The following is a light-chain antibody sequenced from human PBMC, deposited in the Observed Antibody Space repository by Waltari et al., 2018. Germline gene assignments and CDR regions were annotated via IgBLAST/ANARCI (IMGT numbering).Light chain of an antibody. CDR2: DGS. CDR3: NLYAGSSTLGV. CDR1: STTVGGYDS. Sequence: QSALTQPPSVSGSPGQSVTISCTGISTTVGGYDSVACYQQSPGTAPKLMISDGSNRPSGVPDRFSGSKSGNTASLTISGLQAEDEADYYCNLYAGSSTLGVFGGGTKLTVL. V-gene: IGLV2-18*01. J-gene: IGLJ3*02.